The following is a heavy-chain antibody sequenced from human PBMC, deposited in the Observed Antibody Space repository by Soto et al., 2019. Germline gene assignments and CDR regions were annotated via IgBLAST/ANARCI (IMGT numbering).Heavy chain of an antibody. D-gene: IGHD5-12*01. CDR3: AREGWLHHGMDV. CDR1: GFTFSDYY. V-gene: IGHV3-11*06. CDR2: ISSSSSYT. Sequence: QVQLVESGGGLVKPGGSLRLSCAASGFTFSDYYMSWIRQAPGKGLEWVSYISSSSSYTNYADSVKGRFAISRDNAKNSLYLQMNSLRAEDTAVYYCAREGWLHHGMDVWGQGTTVTVSS. J-gene: IGHJ6*02.